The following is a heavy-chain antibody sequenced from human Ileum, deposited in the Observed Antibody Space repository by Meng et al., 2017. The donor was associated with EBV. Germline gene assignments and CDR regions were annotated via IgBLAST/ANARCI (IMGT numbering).Heavy chain of an antibody. Sequence: LVQSGPEVTSPGAPVRVSLKSSGYTSPPFGICWLRQAHGQGLEWMGGISPIFGTANYAQKFQGRVTITADESTSTAYMELSSLRSEDTAVYYCARGNGYSSSFYFDYWGQGTLVTVSS. CDR3: ARGNGYSSSFYFDY. CDR2: ISPIFGTA. D-gene: IGHD6-13*01. CDR1: GYTSPPFG. V-gene: IGHV1-69*13. J-gene: IGHJ4*02.